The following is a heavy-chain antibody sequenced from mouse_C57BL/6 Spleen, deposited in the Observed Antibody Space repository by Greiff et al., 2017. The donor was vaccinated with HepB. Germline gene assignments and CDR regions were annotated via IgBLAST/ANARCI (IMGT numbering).Heavy chain of an antibody. CDR3: ARGGITTVVAPYYFDY. V-gene: IGHV1-9*01. Sequence: VQLQQSGAELMKPGASVKLSCKATGYTFTGYWIEWVKQRPGHGLEWIGEIIPGSGSTNYNEKFKGKATFTADTSSNTAYMQLSSLTTEDSAIYYCARGGITTVVAPYYFDYWGQGTTLTVSS. J-gene: IGHJ2*01. D-gene: IGHD1-1*01. CDR1: GYTFTGYW. CDR2: IIPGSGST.